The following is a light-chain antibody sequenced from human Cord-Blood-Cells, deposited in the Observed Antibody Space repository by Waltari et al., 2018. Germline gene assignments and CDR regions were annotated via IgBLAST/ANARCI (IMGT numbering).Light chain of an antibody. J-gene: IGKJ1*01. Sequence: EIVLTQSPATLSLSPGERATLSCRASQIVSSYLAWYQQKPGQAPRLLIYDASNRATGIPARFSGSGSETDFTLTISSLEPEDFAVYYCQQRSNWPPWTFGQGTKVEIK. V-gene: IGKV3-11*01. CDR3: QQRSNWPPWT. CDR1: QIVSSY. CDR2: DAS.